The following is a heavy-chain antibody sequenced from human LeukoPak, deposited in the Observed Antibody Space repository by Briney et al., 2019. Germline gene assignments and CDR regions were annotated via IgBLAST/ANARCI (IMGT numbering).Heavy chain of an antibody. CDR2: LTWNSDTI. CDR3: AKDMLRYYGSGSYSN. Sequence: GGSLRLSCAASGFTFDDYAMHWVRQAPGKGLEWVSGLTWNSDTIGYADSVKGRFTISRDNAKNSLYLQMNSLRAEDTALYYCAKDMLRYYGSGSYSNWGQGTLVTVSS. CDR1: GFTFDDYA. D-gene: IGHD3-10*01. J-gene: IGHJ4*02. V-gene: IGHV3-9*01.